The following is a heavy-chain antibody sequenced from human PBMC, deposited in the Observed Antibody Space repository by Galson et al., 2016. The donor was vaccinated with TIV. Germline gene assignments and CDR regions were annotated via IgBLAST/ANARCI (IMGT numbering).Heavy chain of an antibody. CDR1: GFRFGANA. J-gene: IGHJ4*02. V-gene: IGHV3-49*03. CDR3: ARGRGEI. Sequence: SLRLSCAVSGFRFGANAISWFRQTPEKGREWVGFIRSKPYGGTAEYAASGRDRFTISRVDSRSTAYLQLDSLKSEVTAVDYCARGRGEIWGPGTLVTVSS. D-gene: IGHD3-10*01. CDR2: IRSKPYGGTA.